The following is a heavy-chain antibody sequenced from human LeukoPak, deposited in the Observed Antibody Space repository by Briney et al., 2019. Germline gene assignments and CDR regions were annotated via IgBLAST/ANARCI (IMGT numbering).Heavy chain of an antibody. D-gene: IGHD3-3*01. V-gene: IGHV4-4*02. CDR1: GGSISSSNW. CDR3: AREGGFYRPLDY. CDR2: IYHSGST. J-gene: IGHJ4*02. Sequence: SETLSLTCAVSGGSISSSNWWSWVRQPPGKGLEWIGEIYHSGSTNYNPSLKSRVTMSVDKSKNQFSLKLTSVTAADTAVYYCAREGGFYRPLDYSGQGTLVTVSS.